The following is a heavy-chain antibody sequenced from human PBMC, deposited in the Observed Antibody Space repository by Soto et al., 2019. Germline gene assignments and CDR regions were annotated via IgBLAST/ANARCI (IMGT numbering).Heavy chain of an antibody. CDR2: IFSNDEK. D-gene: IGHD3-3*01. CDR1: GFSLSNARMG. J-gene: IGHJ4*02. V-gene: IGHV2-26*01. CDR3: ARIRRITIFGVVINSPPYFDY. Sequence: SGPTLVNPTETLTLTCTVSGFSLSNARMGVSWIRQPPGKALEWLAHIFSNDEKSYSTSLKSRLTISKDTSKSQVVLTMTNMDPVDTATYYCARIRRITIFGVVINSPPYFDYWGQGTLVTVSS.